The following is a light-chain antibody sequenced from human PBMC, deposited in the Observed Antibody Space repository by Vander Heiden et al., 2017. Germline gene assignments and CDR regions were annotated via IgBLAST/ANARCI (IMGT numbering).Light chain of an antibody. J-gene: IGKJ3*01. CDR3: QHYGSSPLFT. CDR1: QSVSSSY. CDR2: GAS. Sequence: EIVLTQSPGTLSLSPGERATLSCRASQSVSSSYLTWYQQKPGQGPRLLIYGASSRATAIPDRFSGSGSGTDFTLTISRLEPEDFAVYYCQHYGSSPLFTFGPGTKVDIK. V-gene: IGKV3-20*01.